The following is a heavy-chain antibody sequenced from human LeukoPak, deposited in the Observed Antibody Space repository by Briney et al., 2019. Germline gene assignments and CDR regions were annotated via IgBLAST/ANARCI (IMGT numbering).Heavy chain of an antibody. D-gene: IGHD3-10*01. V-gene: IGHV3-13*04. CDR3: TRARWFIDY. J-gene: IGHJ4*02. Sequence: GGSLRLSCAASGFTFSTYDMHWVRQATGKGLEWVSTIDSAGHTYYSGSVKGRFTISRENAKNSLYLQMNSLRAGDTAVYYCTRARWFIDYWGQGTPVTVSS. CDR2: IDSAGHT. CDR1: GFTFSTYD.